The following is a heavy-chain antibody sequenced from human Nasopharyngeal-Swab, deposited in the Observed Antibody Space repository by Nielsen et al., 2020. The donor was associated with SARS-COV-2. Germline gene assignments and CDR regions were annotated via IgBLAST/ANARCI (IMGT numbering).Heavy chain of an antibody. Sequence: VRQAPGKGLEWVSAISGSGGSTYYADSVKGRFTISRDNAKNSLFLQMNSLRAEDMALYYCAREMGYSYGWDYWGQGTQVTVSS. CDR3: AREMGYSYGWDY. CDR2: ISGSGGST. D-gene: IGHD5-18*01. J-gene: IGHJ4*02. V-gene: IGHV3-23*01.